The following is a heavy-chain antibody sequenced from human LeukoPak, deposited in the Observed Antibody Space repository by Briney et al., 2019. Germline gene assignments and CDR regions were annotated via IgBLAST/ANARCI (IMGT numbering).Heavy chain of an antibody. J-gene: IGHJ4*02. Sequence: SETLSLTCTVSGGSISSYYWSWIRQPPGKGLEWIGYIYYSGSTNYNPSLKSRVTISVDTSKNQFSLKLSSVTAADTAVYYCARDFHYDNSGCYSPALGYWGQGTLVTVSS. V-gene: IGHV4-59*01. D-gene: IGHD3-22*01. CDR3: ARDFHYDNSGCYSPALGY. CDR1: GGSISSYY. CDR2: IYYSGST.